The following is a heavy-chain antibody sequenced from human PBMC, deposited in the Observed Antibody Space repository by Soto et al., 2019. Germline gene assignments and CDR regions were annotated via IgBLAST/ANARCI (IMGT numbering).Heavy chain of an antibody. CDR3: ARRYYGMDV. J-gene: IGHJ6*02. V-gene: IGHV4-59*01. CDR2: IYYSGST. Sequence: SETLSLTCTVSGGSISSYYWSWIRQPPGKGLEWIGYIYYSGSTNYNPSLKSRVTISVDTSKNQFSLKLSSVTAADTAVYYCARRYYGMDVWGQGTTVTVSS. CDR1: GGSISSYY.